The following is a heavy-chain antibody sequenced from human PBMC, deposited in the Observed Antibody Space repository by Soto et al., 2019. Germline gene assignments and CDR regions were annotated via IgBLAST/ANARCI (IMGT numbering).Heavy chain of an antibody. D-gene: IGHD4-17*01. CDR1: GFSLSPSGVG. J-gene: IGHJ4*02. V-gene: IGHV2-5*02. CDR3: ARYDYGGLVY. CDR2: IYWDDDK. Sequence: SGPTLVNPTQTLTLTCTFSGFSLSPSGVGVTWIRQPPGKALEWLALIYWDDDKRYSPSLKNRLTITKDTSKNQVVLTMTNMDPVDTVTYYGARYDYGGLVYWGQGALVTGSS.